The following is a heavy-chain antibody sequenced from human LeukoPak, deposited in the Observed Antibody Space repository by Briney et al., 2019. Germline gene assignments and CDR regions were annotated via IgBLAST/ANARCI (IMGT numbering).Heavy chain of an antibody. D-gene: IGHD3-22*01. V-gene: IGHV4-59*01. CDR3: ARVGWYYDSSGYCYYFDY. CDR1: GGSISSYY. Sequence: PSETLSLTCTVSGGSISSYYWSWSRQPPGKGLEWIGYIYYSGSTNYNPSLKSRVTISVDTSKNQFPLKLSSVTAADTAVYYCARVGWYYDSSGYCYYFDYWGQGTLVTVSS. CDR2: IYYSGST. J-gene: IGHJ4*02.